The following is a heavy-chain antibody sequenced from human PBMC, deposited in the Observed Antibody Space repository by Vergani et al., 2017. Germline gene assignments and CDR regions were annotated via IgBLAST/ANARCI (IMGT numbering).Heavy chain of an antibody. D-gene: IGHD6-19*01. V-gene: IGHV1-46*01. CDR2: INPSGGST. CDR1: GYTFTSYY. J-gene: IGHJ6*02. Sequence: QVQLVQSGAEVKKPGASVKVSCKASGYTFTSYYMHWVRQAPGQGLEWMGIINPSGGSTSYAQKFQGRVTMTRDTSTSTVYMGLSSLRSEDTAVYYCAREFEYSSGWAYYYYYGMDVWGQGTTVTVSS. CDR3: AREFEYSSGWAYYYYYGMDV.